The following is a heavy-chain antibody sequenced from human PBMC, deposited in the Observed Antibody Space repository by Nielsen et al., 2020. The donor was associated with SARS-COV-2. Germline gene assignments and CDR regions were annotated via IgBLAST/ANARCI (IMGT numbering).Heavy chain of an antibody. CDR3: ARGDIAVVPAAMFRGDDAFDI. Sequence: GSLRLSCTVSGGSLSSRNYYWGWIRQPPGKGLEWIGTIYYSGSVSYNPSLRSRVTISVDTSKKHFSLKLTSVTAADTAVYFCARGDIAVVPAAMFRGDDAFDIWSQGTMVRVSS. CDR2: IYYSGSV. CDR1: GGSLSSRNYY. D-gene: IGHD2-2*01. V-gene: IGHV4-39*02. J-gene: IGHJ3*02.